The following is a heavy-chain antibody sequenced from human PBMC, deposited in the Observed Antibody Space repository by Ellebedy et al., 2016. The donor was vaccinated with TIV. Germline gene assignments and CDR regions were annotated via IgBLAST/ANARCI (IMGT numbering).Heavy chain of an antibody. V-gene: IGHV1-69*10. CDR2: IIPILGIA. J-gene: IGHJ4*02. CDR3: AREGELAYYFDY. D-gene: IGHD1-7*01. CDR1: GGTFSSYA. Sequence: AASVKVSCKASGGTFSSYAISWVRQAPGQGLEWMGGIIPILGIANYAQKFQGRVTITADKSTSTAYMELSSLRSEDTAVYYWAREGELAYYFDYWGQGTLVTVSS.